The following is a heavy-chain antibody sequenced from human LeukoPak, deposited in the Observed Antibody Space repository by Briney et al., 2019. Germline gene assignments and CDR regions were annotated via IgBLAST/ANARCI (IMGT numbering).Heavy chain of an antibody. CDR3: ARDGKITIFGVVINNWFDP. D-gene: IGHD3-3*01. V-gene: IGHV1-69*01. Sequence: GSSVKVSCKASGGTFSSYAISWVRQAPGQGLEWMGGIIPIFGTANYAQKFQGRVTITADESTSTAYMGLSSLRSEDTAVYYCARDGKITIFGVVINNWFDPWGQGTLVTVSS. CDR1: GGTFSSYA. CDR2: IIPIFGTA. J-gene: IGHJ5*02.